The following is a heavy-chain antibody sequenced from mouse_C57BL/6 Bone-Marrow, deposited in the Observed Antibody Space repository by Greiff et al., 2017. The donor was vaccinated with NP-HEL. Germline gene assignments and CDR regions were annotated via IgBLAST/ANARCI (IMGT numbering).Heavy chain of an antibody. CDR1: GFTFTDYY. Sequence: EVQLVESGGGLVQPGGSLSLSCAASGFTFTDYYMSWVRQPPGKALEWLVFIRNKANGYTTEYSASVKGRFTISRDNSQSILYLQMNALRDEDSATYYCARSIYDDYADDPFYAMDYWGQGTSVTVSS. CDR3: ARSIYDDYADDPFYAMDY. J-gene: IGHJ4*01. CDR2: IRNKANGYTT. D-gene: IGHD2-4*01. V-gene: IGHV7-3*01.